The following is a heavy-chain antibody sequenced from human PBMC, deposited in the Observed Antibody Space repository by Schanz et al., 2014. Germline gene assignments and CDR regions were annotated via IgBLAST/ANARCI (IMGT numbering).Heavy chain of an antibody. CDR3: ATGFYFWDR. J-gene: IGHJ4*02. CDR1: GYAFTTYG. D-gene: IGHD3-3*01. CDR2: ISTFRNEDT. Sequence: QVQLVQSGAEVKKPGASVRVSCKVSGYAFTTYGISWVRQARGQGPEFMGRISTFRNEDTNSAQMFQSRLTMTTDTSDSTAYMELNNRTSDDTAVYYCATGFYFWDRWGQGTLVIVSS. V-gene: IGHV1-18*01.